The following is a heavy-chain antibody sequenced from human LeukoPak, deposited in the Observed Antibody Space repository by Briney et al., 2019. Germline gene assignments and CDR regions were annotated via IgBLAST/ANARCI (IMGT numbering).Heavy chain of an antibody. CDR2: INYSGST. CDR1: GGSISSYY. Sequence: PSETLSLTCTVSGGSISSYYWSWIRQPPGKGLEWIGYINYSGSTNYNPSLKSRVTISVDTSKNQYSLKLSSVTAADTAVYYCAREGWLQSVGWFDPWGQGTLVTVSS. D-gene: IGHD5-24*01. J-gene: IGHJ5*02. CDR3: AREGWLQSVGWFDP. V-gene: IGHV4-59*01.